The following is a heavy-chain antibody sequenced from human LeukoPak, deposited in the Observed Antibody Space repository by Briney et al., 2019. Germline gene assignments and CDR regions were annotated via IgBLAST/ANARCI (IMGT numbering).Heavy chain of an antibody. CDR3: ARDQGHVDTAISYYFDY. D-gene: IGHD5-18*01. V-gene: IGHV3-30*04. J-gene: IGHJ4*02. Sequence: PGGSPRLSCAASGFTFSSYAMHWVRQAPGKGLEWVAVISYDGSNKYYADSVKGRFTISRDNSKNTLYLQMNSLRAEDTAVYYCARDQGHVDTAISYYFDYWGQGTLVTVSS. CDR1: GFTFSSYA. CDR2: ISYDGSNK.